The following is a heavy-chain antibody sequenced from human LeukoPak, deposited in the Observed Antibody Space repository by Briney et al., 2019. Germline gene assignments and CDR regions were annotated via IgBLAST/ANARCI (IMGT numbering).Heavy chain of an antibody. CDR2: IYYSGST. V-gene: IGHV4-59*08. J-gene: IGHJ4*02. CDR1: GGSISNYY. Sequence: SETLSLTCTVSGGSISNYYWSWIRQPPGKGLEWIGYIYYSGSTYYNPSLKSRVTISVDTSKNQFSLKLSSVTAADTAVYYCARAGLLWFGELSPSYFDYWGQGTLVTVSS. CDR3: ARAGLLWFGELSPSYFDY. D-gene: IGHD3-10*01.